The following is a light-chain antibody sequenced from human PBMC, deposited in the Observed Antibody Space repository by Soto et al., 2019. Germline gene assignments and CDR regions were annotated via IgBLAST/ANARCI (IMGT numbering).Light chain of an antibody. CDR3: SSYAGSNIFYV. CDR1: SSDVGGYNY. V-gene: IGLV2-8*01. Sequence: QSVLTQPPSASGSPGQSVTISCTGTSSDVGGYNYVSWNQQQPGKAPKLIIYEVTKRPSGVPDRFSGSKSGNTASLTVSGLQAEDEADYYCSSYAGSNIFYVFGTGTKVTVL. J-gene: IGLJ1*01. CDR2: EVT.